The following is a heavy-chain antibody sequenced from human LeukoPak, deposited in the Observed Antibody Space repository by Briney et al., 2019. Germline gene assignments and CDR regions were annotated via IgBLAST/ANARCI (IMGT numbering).Heavy chain of an antibody. CDR3: LGGVAADY. J-gene: IGHJ4*02. CDR1: RFTFSYYW. Sequence: GGSLRLSCAASRFTFSYYWMTWVRQAPGKGVEWVANIKQDASDKHYADSVKGRFTISRDDAKNSLYLQMNSLRVEDTAVYYCLGGVAADYWGRGTLVTVSS. CDR2: IKQDASDK. V-gene: IGHV3-7*01. D-gene: IGHD3-16*01.